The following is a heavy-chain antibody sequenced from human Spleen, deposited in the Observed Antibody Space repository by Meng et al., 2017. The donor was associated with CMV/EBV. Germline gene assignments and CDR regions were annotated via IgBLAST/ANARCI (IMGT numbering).Heavy chain of an antibody. D-gene: IGHD3-10*01. Sequence: GGSLRLSCAVYGFTFSNYQMHWVRQAPGKGLEWVAVISYDGSNKYYADSVKGRFTISRDNSKNTLYLQMNSLRAEDTAVYYCARGKITMVPDYWGQGTLVTVSS. V-gene: IGHV3-30*04. CDR2: ISYDGSNK. J-gene: IGHJ4*02. CDR1: GFTFSNYQ. CDR3: ARGKITMVPDY.